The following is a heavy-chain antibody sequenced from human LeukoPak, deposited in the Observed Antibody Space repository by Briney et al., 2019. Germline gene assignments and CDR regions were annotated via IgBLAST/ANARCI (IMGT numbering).Heavy chain of an antibody. D-gene: IGHD3-22*01. CDR2: IYTSGST. CDR3: ARGSSYDSSGYQY. CDR1: GGSISSGSYY. Sequence: PSQTLSLTXTVSGGSISSGSYYWSWIRQPAGKGLEWIGRIYTSGSTNYNPSLESRVTISVDTSKNQFSLKLSSVTAADTAVYYCARGSSYDSSGYQYWGQGTLVTVSS. V-gene: IGHV4-61*02. J-gene: IGHJ4*02.